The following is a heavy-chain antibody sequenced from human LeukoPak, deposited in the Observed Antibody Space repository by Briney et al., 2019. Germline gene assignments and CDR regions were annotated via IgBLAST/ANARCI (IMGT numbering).Heavy chain of an antibody. D-gene: IGHD5-24*01. CDR3: ARAWLQFAVRIDY. CDR1: GFTFSSYA. CDR2: ISYDGSNK. J-gene: IGHJ4*02. V-gene: IGHV3-30-3*01. Sequence: GGSLRLSCAASGFTFSSYAMRWVRQAPGKGLEWVAVISYDGSNKYYADSVKGRFTISRDNSKNTLYLQMNSLRAEDTAVYYCARAWLQFAVRIDYWGQGTLVTVSP.